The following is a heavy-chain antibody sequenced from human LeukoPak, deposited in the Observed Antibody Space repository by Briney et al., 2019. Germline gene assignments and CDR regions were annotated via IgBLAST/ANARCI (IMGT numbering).Heavy chain of an antibody. CDR1: GGSISSYY. D-gene: IGHD6-13*01. V-gene: IGHV4-59*08. J-gene: IGHJ4*02. Sequence: SETLSLTCTVSGGSISSYYWSWIRQPPGKGLEWIGYIYYSGSTYYNPSLKSRVTTSVDTSKNQFSLKLSSVTAADTAVYYCARAREPLVFTYYFDYWGQGTLVTVSS. CDR2: IYYSGST. CDR3: ARAREPLVFTYYFDY.